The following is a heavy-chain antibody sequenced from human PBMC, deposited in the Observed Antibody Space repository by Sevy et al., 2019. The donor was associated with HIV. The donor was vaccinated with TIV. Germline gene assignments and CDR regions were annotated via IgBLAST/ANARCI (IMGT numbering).Heavy chain of an antibody. CDR1: GGSVSSGSYY. D-gene: IGHD6-13*01. CDR3: ARVPGRGSWNYGMDV. CDR2: IYYSGST. Sequence: SETLSLTCTVSGGSVSSGSYYWSWIRQPPGKGLEWIGYIYYSGSTNYNPSLKSRVTISVDTSKNQFSLKLSSVTAVDTAVYYCARVPGRGSWNYGMDVWGQGTTVTVSS. V-gene: IGHV4-61*01. J-gene: IGHJ6*02.